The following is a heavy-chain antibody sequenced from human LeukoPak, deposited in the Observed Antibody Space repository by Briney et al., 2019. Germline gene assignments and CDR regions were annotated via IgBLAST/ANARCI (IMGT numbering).Heavy chain of an antibody. CDR2: IIPIFGTA. V-gene: IGHV1-69*13. CDR1: GGTFSSYA. D-gene: IGHD3-22*01. J-gene: IGHJ4*02. Sequence: ASVKVSCKASGGTFSSYAISWVRQAPGQGLEWMGGIIPIFGTANYAQKFQGRVTITADGSTSTAFMELSSLRSEDTAVYYCAREWGLESSGYYYAYWSQGTLVTVSS. CDR3: AREWGLESSGYYYAY.